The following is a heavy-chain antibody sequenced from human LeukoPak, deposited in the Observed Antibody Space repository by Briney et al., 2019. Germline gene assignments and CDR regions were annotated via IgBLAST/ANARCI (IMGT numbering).Heavy chain of an antibody. CDR3: ARGPRPAGYYYFDY. J-gene: IGHJ4*02. Sequence: SETLSLTCTVSGGSISSYYWSWIRQPPGKGLEWIGYIYYSGSTNYNPSLKSRVTISVDTSKNQFSLKLSSVTAADTAVYYCARGPRPAGYYYFDYWGQGTLVTVSS. CDR2: IYYSGST. CDR1: GGSISSYY. V-gene: IGHV4-59*01. D-gene: IGHD2-2*01.